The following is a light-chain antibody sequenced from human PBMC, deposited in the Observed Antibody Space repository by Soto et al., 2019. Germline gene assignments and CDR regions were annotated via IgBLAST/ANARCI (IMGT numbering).Light chain of an antibody. V-gene: IGKV3-15*01. CDR3: QQYNNWPPYT. Sequence: EIVMTQSPATLSVSPGERATLSCRASQSVSSTLVWYQQKPGQAPRLLIYGASTRATGIPARFSGSGSGTEFTLTISSRQSEDFAVYYCQQYNNWPPYTFGQGTKLEIK. CDR2: GAS. J-gene: IGKJ2*01. CDR1: QSVSST.